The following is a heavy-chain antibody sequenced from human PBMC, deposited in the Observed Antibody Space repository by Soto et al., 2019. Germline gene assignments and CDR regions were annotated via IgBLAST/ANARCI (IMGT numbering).Heavy chain of an antibody. CDR2: ISGSGGST. CDR3: ASDYYDSSGYYYPPRNYYYGMDV. D-gene: IGHD3-22*01. J-gene: IGHJ6*02. V-gene: IGHV3-23*01. CDR1: GFTFSSYA. Sequence: EVQLLESGGGLVQPGGSLRLSCAASGFTFSSYAMSWVRQAPGKGLEWVSAISGSGGSTYYADSVKGRFTISRDNSKNPLYLQRNSLRAEDTAVYYCASDYYDSSGYYYPPRNYYYGMDVWGQGTTVTVSS.